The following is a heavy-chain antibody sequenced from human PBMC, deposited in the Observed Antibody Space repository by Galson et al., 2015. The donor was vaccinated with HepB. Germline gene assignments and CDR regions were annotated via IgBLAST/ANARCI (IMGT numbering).Heavy chain of an antibody. Sequence: SLRLSCAASGFTFSSYAMTWVRQAPGKGLEWVSGVSRSGGTTYYADSVKGRFTISRDNSKNTVYLQMNNLRAEDTALYYCAKTPAYSISGKYFDSWGQGTLVTVSS. V-gene: IGHV3-23*01. CDR2: VSRSGGTT. CDR3: AKTPAYSISGKYFDS. J-gene: IGHJ4*02. CDR1: GFTFSSYA. D-gene: IGHD4-11*01.